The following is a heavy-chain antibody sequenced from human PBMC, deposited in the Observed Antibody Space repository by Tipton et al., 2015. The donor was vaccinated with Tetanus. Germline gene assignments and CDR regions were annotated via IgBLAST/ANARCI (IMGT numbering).Heavy chain of an antibody. CDR1: GFTFSSYG. V-gene: IGHV3-33*01. D-gene: IGHD2-15*01. Sequence: SLRLSCAASGFTFSSYGMHWVRQAPGKGLEWVAVIWYDGSNKYYADSVKGRFTISRDNSKNTLYLQMNSLRAEDTAVYYCARDACSGGSCYSSYFDYWGQGTLVTVSS. CDR2: IWYDGSNK. CDR3: ARDACSGGSCYSSYFDY. J-gene: IGHJ4*02.